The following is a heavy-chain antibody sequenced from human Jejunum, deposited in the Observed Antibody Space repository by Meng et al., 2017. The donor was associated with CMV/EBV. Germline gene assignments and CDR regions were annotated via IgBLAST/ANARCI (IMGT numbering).Heavy chain of an antibody. Sequence: QGQLVQSGAEVKKPGASVKVSCKASGYSFTTYAMHWVRQAPRQRLEWMGWINAGNGNTKYSEKFQSRVTITRDTAASTAYMELSSLRSEDTAVYYCARTGCSSSSCYDYWGQGTLVTVSS. CDR1: GYSFTTYA. CDR2: INAGNGNT. J-gene: IGHJ4*02. CDR3: ARTGCSSSSCYDY. V-gene: IGHV1-3*01. D-gene: IGHD2-2*01.